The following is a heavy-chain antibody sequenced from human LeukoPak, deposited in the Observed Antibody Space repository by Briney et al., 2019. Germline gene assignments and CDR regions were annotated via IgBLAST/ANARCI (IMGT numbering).Heavy chain of an antibody. D-gene: IGHD3-10*01. CDR2: ISSSGATT. CDR1: GFTFSDYY. Sequence: GGSLRLSCAASGFTFSDYYMAWIRQAPGKGLEWLSHISSSGATTYNPDSVKGRFTISRDNTKNSVYLQMNSLGVEDTAVYYCARYSRGPSGSYWGQGTLVSVSS. CDR3: ARYSRGPSGSY. V-gene: IGHV3-11*01. J-gene: IGHJ4*02.